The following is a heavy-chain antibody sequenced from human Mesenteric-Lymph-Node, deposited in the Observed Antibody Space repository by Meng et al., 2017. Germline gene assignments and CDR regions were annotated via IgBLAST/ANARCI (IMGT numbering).Heavy chain of an antibody. V-gene: IGHV4-30-4*01. D-gene: IGHD5-12*01. CDR3: AGDRRGVATVDY. CDR2: IYSSGST. J-gene: IGHJ4*02. CDR1: GGSISSGDYY. Sequence: QVQLPESGPGLVKPSQTLSLPCTVSGGSISSGDYYWSRIRQPPGKGLEGIGYIYSSGSTYYNPSLKSRITISVDTSKNQFSLRLTSVTAADTAVYYCAGDRRGVATVDYWGQGTLVTVSS.